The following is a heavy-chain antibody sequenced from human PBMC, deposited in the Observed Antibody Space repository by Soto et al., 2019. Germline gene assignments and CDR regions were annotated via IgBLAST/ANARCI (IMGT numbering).Heavy chain of an antibody. CDR1: GYTFTNYG. V-gene: IGHV1-3*01. J-gene: IGHJ2*01. CDR2: INAGNGNT. CDR3: ARYGYSSGWYHWYLDF. D-gene: IGHD6-19*01. Sequence: ASVKVSCKASGYTFTNYGIHWVRQAPGQRLEWMGWINAGNGNTKYSQKFQGRVTITRDTSASTAYMELSSLRSEDTAVYYCARYGYSSGWYHWYLDFWGRGTRVTVS.